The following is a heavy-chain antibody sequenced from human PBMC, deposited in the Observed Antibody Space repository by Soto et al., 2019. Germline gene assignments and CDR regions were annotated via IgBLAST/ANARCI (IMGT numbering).Heavy chain of an antibody. CDR2: ISSSGGST. V-gene: IGHV3-23*01. J-gene: IGHJ4*02. CDR1: GFTFSSYA. D-gene: IGHD6-19*01. Sequence: EVQLLESGGGLVQPGGSLRLSCAASGFTFSSYAMSWVRQAPGKGLEWVSAISSSGGSTYYADSVKGRFTISRDKSNTALYLGMNSLRAEDTAVYYCAKDIQGLARYFDYGGQVTLVTVCS. CDR3: AKDIQGLARYFDY.